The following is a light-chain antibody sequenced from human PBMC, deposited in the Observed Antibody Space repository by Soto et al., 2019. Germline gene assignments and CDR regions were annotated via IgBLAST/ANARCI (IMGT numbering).Light chain of an antibody. V-gene: IGLV2-14*01. Sequence: QSVLTQPASVSGSPGQSITISCTGTGSDIGDYKYVSWYQQRPGKAPKLMIYEVSNRPSGVSNRFSGSKSGNTASLTISGLQADDEADYYCSSYRSTNTPYVFGTGTNVTVL. CDR2: EVS. CDR1: GSDIGDYKY. CDR3: SSYRSTNTPYV. J-gene: IGLJ1*01.